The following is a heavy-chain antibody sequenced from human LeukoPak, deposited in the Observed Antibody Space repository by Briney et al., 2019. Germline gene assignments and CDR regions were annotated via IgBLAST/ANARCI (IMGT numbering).Heavy chain of an antibody. D-gene: IGHD6-19*01. V-gene: IGHV3-23*01. CDR1: GFTFSSYA. CDR3: AKASAGSSGWLGLDY. CDR2: ISGSGGST. Sequence: PGGSLRLSCAASGFTFSSYAMSWVRQAPGKGLEWVSAISGSGGSTYYADSVKGRFTISRDNSKNTLYLQMNSLRAEDTAVYYCAKASAGSSGWLGLDYWGQGTLVTVSS. J-gene: IGHJ4*02.